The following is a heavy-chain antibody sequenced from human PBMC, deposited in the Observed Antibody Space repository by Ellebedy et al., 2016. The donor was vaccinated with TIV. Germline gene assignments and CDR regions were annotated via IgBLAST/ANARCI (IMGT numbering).Heavy chain of an antibody. CDR2: IWYDGSNE. V-gene: IGHV3-33*01. CDR3: ARASYNDNWRMIAFDI. Sequence: PGGSLRLSCAASGFSFNNYGMDWVRQAPGKGLEWVAVIWYDGSNEDYADSVKGRFTISRDNSKNTLYLQMNSLRAEDTAVYYCARASYNDNWRMIAFDIWGQGTMVTVSS. D-gene: IGHD1-1*01. CDR1: GFSFNNYG. J-gene: IGHJ3*02.